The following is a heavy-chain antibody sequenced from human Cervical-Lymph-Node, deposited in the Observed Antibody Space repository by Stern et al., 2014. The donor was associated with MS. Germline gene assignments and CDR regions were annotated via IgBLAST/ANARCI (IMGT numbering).Heavy chain of an antibody. V-gene: IGHV4-31*03. J-gene: IGHJ4*02. CDR1: GASIKTIGYF. CDR3: MRGDY. CDR2: ISHSGVT. Sequence: QVLLQESGPGLVKPSQTLSLTFTVSGASIKTIGYFWRWVRQPPGKGLEWIGFISHSGVTFYNETLKSRVTLSQDTSANQFSLRLTSVTAADTALYFCMRGDYWGRGILVAVSS.